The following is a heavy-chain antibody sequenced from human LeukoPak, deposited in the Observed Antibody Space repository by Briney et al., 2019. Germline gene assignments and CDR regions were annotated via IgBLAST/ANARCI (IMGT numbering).Heavy chain of an antibody. V-gene: IGHV4-30-4*01. D-gene: IGHD5-18*01. Sequence: SETLSLTCTVSGGSISSGDYYWSWIRQPPGKGLEWIGYIYYSGSTYYNPSLKSRVTISVDTSKNQFSLKLSSVTAADTAVYYCAAARHVDTGYFDYWGQGTLVTVSS. J-gene: IGHJ4*02. CDR3: AAARHVDTGYFDY. CDR2: IYYSGST. CDR1: GGSISSGDYY.